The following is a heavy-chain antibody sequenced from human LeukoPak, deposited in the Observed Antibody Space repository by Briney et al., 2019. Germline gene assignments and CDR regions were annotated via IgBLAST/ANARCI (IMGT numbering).Heavy chain of an antibody. Sequence: GGSLRLSCAASGFTFSSYGMSWVRQAPGKGLEWVSAISGGGGSTYYADSVKGRFTISRDSSKYTLYLQMNSLRAGDTAVYYCAKEGIGSSGWYPHYFYGMDVWGQGTTVTVSS. CDR2: ISGGGGST. V-gene: IGHV3-23*01. CDR1: GFTFSSYG. CDR3: AKEGIGSSGWYPHYFYGMDV. J-gene: IGHJ6*02. D-gene: IGHD6-19*01.